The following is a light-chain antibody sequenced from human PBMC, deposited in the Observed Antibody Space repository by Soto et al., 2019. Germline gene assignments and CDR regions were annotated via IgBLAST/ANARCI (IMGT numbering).Light chain of an antibody. V-gene: IGKV3-15*01. CDR1: QSVNSS. CDR3: QQCNNWPFT. Sequence: EIVMTQSPATLSVSPGERATLSCRASQSVNSSLAWYQQKPGQAPRLLIHGVSTRATDIPARSSGSGSGAEFSLTISSLQSEDFAIYYCQQCNNWPFTFGQGTRLEIK. CDR2: GVS. J-gene: IGKJ5*01.